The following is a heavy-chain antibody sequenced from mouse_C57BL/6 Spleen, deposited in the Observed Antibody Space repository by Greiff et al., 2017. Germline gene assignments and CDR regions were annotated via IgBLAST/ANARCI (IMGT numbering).Heavy chain of an antibody. D-gene: IGHD2-4*01. CDR2: IDPSDSET. Sequence: QVQLQQPGAELVRPGSSVKLSCKASGYTFTSYWMHWVKQRPIQGLEWIGNIDPSDSETHYNQKFKDKATLTVDKSSSTAYMQLSSLTPEDSAVYYCARGYDYDGHFDYWGQGTTLTVSS. J-gene: IGHJ2*01. CDR3: ARGYDYDGHFDY. CDR1: GYTFTSYW. V-gene: IGHV1-52*01.